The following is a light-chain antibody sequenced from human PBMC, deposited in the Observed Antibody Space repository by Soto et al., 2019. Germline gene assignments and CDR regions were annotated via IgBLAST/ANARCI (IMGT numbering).Light chain of an antibody. CDR3: QQYNSWSSIT. J-gene: IGKJ5*01. CDR1: QSVRSN. Sequence: EIVLTQSPATLSVSPGERATLSCRASQSVRSNLAWYQQKPGQAPRLLIYGASTRATGIPGRFSGSGSGTEFSLTISSLQSEDLAIYYCQQYNSWSSITFGQGTRLESK. CDR2: GAS. V-gene: IGKV3-15*01.